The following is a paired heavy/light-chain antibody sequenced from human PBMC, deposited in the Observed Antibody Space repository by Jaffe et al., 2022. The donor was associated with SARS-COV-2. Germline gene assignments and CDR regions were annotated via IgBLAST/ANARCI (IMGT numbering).Heavy chain of an antibody. Sequence: QGQLVESGGGVVQPGRSLRLSCAASGFIFSTYGMHWVRQAPGKGLEWVAVIWSDGSNKYYADSVKGRFTISRDNSKNTLYLQMNSLRAEDTAVYNCARLYYNGMDAWGQGTTVTVSS. J-gene: IGHJ6*02. V-gene: IGHV3-33*01. CDR3: ARLYYNGMDA. CDR1: GFIFSTYG. CDR2: IWSDGSNK.
Light chain of an antibody. Sequence: QSALTQPASVSASPGQSITVSCTGTSTDVGGDSYVSWYQQHPGKAPKLMIYDVSNRPSGVSNRFSGSKSGNTASLTISGLQAEDEADYYCMSYTDSSTVFGGGTKLTVL. V-gene: IGLV2-14*03. J-gene: IGLJ2*01. CDR1: STDVGGDSY. CDR2: DVS. CDR3: MSYTDSSTV.